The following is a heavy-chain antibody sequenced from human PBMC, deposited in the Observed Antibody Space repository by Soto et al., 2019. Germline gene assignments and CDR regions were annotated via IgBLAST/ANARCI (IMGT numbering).Heavy chain of an antibody. V-gene: IGHV3-30*18. CDR3: AKATYYEFWSGSGPFDY. J-gene: IGHJ4*02. CDR1: GFTFNSHG. D-gene: IGHD3-3*01. CDR2: ISYEGSNN. Sequence: QVQLVEAGGGVVQPGRSLRLSCGASGFTFNSHGMHWVRQAPGKGLEWVAVISYEGSNNFYAESVKGRFTISRDNSKNTLYLQMNSLRAEDTAVYYCAKATYYEFWSGSGPFDYWGQGTLVTVSS.